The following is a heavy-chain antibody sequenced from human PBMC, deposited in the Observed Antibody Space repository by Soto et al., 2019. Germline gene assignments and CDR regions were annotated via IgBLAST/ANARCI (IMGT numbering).Heavy chain of an antibody. J-gene: IGHJ6*03. CDR2: IYYSGST. D-gene: IGHD5-12*01. Sequence: SETLSLTCTVSGGSISSYYWSWIRQPPGKGLEWIGYIYYSGSTNYNPSPKSRVTISVDTSKNQFSLKLSSVTAADTAVYYCARMSGYDWGYYYSMDVWGKGTTVTVSS. CDR3: ARMSGYDWGYYYSMDV. V-gene: IGHV4-59*01. CDR1: GGSISSYY.